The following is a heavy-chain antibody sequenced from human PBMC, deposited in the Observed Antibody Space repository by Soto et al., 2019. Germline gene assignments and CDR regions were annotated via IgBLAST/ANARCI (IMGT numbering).Heavy chain of an antibody. J-gene: IGHJ4*02. CDR2: ISYDGSNK. CDR3: AKEESSGDILSYLDF. CDR1: GFTFSSYG. V-gene: IGHV3-30*18. Sequence: PGGSLRLSCAASGFTFSSYGMHGVRQAPGKGLEWVAVISYDGSNKCYADSVKGRFTISRDNSKNTLYLQMNSLRAEDTAVYYCAKEESSGDILSYLDFWGQGTLVTGSA. D-gene: IGHD6-25*01.